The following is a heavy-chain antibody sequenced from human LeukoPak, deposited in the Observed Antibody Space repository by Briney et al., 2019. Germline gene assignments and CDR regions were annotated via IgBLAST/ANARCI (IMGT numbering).Heavy chain of an antibody. D-gene: IGHD3-22*01. J-gene: IGHJ4*02. CDR2: IYTSGST. CDR3: ARGSDSSGYSY. V-gene: IGHV4-4*09. Sequence: PSETLSLTCTVSGGSISSYYWSWIRQPPGKGLEWIGYIYTSGSTNYNPSLKSRVTISVDTSKNQFSLKLSSVTAADTAVYYCARGSDSSGYSYWGQGILVTVSS. CDR1: GGSISSYY.